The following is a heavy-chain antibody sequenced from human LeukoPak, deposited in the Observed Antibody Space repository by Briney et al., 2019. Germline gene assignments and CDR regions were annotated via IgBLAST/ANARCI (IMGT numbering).Heavy chain of an antibody. CDR1: GGSVSSGSYY. Sequence: PSETLSLTCTVSGGSVSSGSYYWSWVRQPPGKGLEWLGYIYYSGTTYYNPSLKSRVTLSIETSKSQFSLKLSSVTAADTAVYYCARVRDILLADYWGQGTLVTVSS. CDR3: ARVRDILLADY. V-gene: IGHV4-61*01. CDR2: IYYSGTT. D-gene: IGHD3-3*02. J-gene: IGHJ4*02.